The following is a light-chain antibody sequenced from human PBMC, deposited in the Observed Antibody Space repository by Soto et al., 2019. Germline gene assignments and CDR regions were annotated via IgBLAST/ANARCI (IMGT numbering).Light chain of an antibody. V-gene: IGKV1-17*01. CDR3: LQHNSDPFT. CDR2: AAS. J-gene: IGKJ4*01. Sequence: DIQMTQSPSSLSASVGDRVTITCRASQGIRNDLTWYQQKLGKAPKRLITAASSLQSGVPSRFSASGSGTVFTLTMSSLQPEDRATYHCLQHNSDPFTFGGGTKVEIE. CDR1: QGIRND.